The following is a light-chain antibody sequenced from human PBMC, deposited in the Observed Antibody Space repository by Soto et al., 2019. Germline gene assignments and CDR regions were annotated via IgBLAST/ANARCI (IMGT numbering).Light chain of an antibody. CDR3: CSYAGGSIFVL. V-gene: IGLV2-23*02. CDR1: SNDVGSYNL. J-gene: IGLJ2*01. Sequence: QSALTQPASVSGSPGQSVTISCSGTSNDVGSYNLVSWYQQYPGQAPKLLISEVTKRPSGVSNRFSGSKSGNTASLTISGLQAEDEADYYCCSYAGGSIFVLFGGGTKLTVL. CDR2: EVT.